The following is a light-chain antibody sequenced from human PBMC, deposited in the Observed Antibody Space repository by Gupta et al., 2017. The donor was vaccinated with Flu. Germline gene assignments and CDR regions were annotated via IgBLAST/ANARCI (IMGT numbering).Light chain of an antibody. J-gene: IGLJ3*02. CDR1: SSNVGTSNY. V-gene: IGLV2-11*01. CDR3: CSYAGTYTFGV. Sequence: QSALTQPPSVSGSPGQSVTISCTGTSSNVGTSNYVSWYQQRPDRAPKLIIYDVSERPSGVPDRFSGSKSGNTASLTISGLQAEDEADYYCCSYAGTYTFGVFGGGTKLTVL. CDR2: DVS.